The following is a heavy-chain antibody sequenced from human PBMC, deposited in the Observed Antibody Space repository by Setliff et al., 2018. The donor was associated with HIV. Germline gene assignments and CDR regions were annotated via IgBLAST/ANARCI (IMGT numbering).Heavy chain of an antibody. V-gene: IGHV3-74*01. D-gene: IGHD3-10*01. CDR1: GFTFSSSA. CDR3: ARGRLLWSGSYYYYYMDV. CDR2: INSDGSST. J-gene: IGHJ6*03. Sequence: GGSLRLSCATSGFTFSSSAMHWVRQAPGKGLVWVSGINSDGSSTNYADSVEGRFTISRGDAKNSLHLQMNSLKTEDTAVYHCARGRLLWSGSYYYYYMDVWGKGTTVTVSS.